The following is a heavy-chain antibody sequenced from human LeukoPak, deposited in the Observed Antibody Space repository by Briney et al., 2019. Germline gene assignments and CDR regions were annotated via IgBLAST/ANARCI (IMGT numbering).Heavy chain of an antibody. J-gene: IGHJ6*02. CDR2: IGTAGDT. D-gene: IGHD3-9*01. V-gene: IGHV3-13*04. CDR3: ARSGRYYDILTGYYIYYYGMDV. Sequence: GGSLRLSCAASGFTFGSYAIYWVRQAPGKGPEWVSAIGTAGDTYYPGSVKGRFTISRENAKNSLYLQMNSLRAGDTAVYYCARSGRYYDILTGYYIYYYGMDVWGQGTTVTVSS. CDR1: GFTFGSYA.